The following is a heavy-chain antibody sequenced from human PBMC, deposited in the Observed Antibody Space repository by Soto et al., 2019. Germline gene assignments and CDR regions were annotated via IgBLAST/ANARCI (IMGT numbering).Heavy chain of an antibody. V-gene: IGHV1-69*02. CDR3: ARGPLNWSGVSCYPGGVDY. D-gene: IGHD2-15*01. Sequence: QVQLVQSGAEVKKPGSSVKVSCKASGGTFSSYTISWVRQAPGQGLEWMGRIIPILGIANYAQKFQGRVTITADKYTITAYMELSSLRSEDTVVYYCARGPLNWSGVSCYPGGVDYWGQGTLVTVSS. CDR1: GGTFSSYT. CDR2: IIPILGIA. J-gene: IGHJ4*02.